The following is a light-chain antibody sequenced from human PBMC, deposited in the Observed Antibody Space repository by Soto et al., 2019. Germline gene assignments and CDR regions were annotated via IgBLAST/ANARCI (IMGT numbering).Light chain of an antibody. CDR1: SSDVGSDSL. V-gene: IGLV2-23*01. CDR2: EGS. J-gene: IGLJ2*01. Sequence: QAVVTQPASVSGSPGQSITISCTGTSSDVGSDSLVSWYQQHPGKAPKLMIYEGSKRPSGVSNRFSGSKSGNTASLTISGLQAEDEADYYCCSYAGSSTAIFGGGTKLTVL. CDR3: CSYAGSSTAI.